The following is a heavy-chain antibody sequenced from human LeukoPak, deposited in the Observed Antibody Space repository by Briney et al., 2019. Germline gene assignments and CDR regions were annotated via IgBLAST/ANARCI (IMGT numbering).Heavy chain of an antibody. CDR1: GFIFSNYG. V-gene: IGHV3-30*18. CDR2: ISHDGRTA. D-gene: IGHD6-25*01. CDR3: AKEPTSYSSGWYFHH. Sequence: GGSLRLSCAASGFIFSNYGMHWVRQAPGKGLEWVAVISHDGRTAFYADSVKGRLTISRDNSKNTLGLQMFSLRVEDTAVYFCAKEPTSYSSGWYFHHWGQGTLVTVSS. J-gene: IGHJ1*01.